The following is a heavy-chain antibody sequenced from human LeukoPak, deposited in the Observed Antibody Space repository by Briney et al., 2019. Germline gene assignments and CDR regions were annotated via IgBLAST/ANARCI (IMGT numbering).Heavy chain of an antibody. CDR2: IKQDGSEK. Sequence: PGGSLRLSCAASGFTFSSYWMSWIRQAPGKGLEWVANIKQDGSEKYYVYSVKGRFTISRDNAKNSLYLQMNSLRAEDTAVYYCARDPIQLWYPYDAFDIWGQGTMVTVSS. CDR3: ARDPIQLWYPYDAFDI. D-gene: IGHD5-18*01. CDR1: GFTFSSYW. V-gene: IGHV3-7*01. J-gene: IGHJ3*02.